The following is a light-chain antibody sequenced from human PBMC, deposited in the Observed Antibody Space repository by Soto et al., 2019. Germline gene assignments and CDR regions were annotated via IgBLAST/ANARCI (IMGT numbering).Light chain of an antibody. J-gene: IGLJ3*02. CDR3: QTWGTGIWV. CDR1: SGHSSYA. V-gene: IGLV4-69*01. Sequence: QSVLTQSPSASASLGASVKLTCTLSSGHSSYAIAWHQQQPEKGPRYLMKLNSDGSHSKGDGLPDRFSGPSSGAKRYLTISSLQSEDEADYYCQTWGTGIWVFGGGTKLTVL. CDR2: LNSDGSH.